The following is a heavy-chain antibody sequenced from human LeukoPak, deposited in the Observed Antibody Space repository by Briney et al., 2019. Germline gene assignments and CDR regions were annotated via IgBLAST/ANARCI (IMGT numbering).Heavy chain of an antibody. D-gene: IGHD6-19*01. V-gene: IGHV3-7*01. CDR1: GFTFSSYS. CDR2: IKQDGSKK. Sequence: GGSLRLPCAASGFTFSSYSMTWVRQPPGKGLEWVANIKQDGSKKYYVDSVKGRFTISRDNAQNSLYLQMNGLRAEDTAVYYCARDNSKWDDSSGHDYWGQGTLVTASS. J-gene: IGHJ4*02. CDR3: ARDNSKWDDSSGHDY.